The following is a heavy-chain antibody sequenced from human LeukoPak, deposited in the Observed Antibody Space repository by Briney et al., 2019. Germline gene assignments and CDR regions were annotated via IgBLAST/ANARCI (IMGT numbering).Heavy chain of an antibody. CDR1: GFTFSSYA. J-gene: IGHJ4*02. CDR2: ISYDGSNK. Sequence: GGSLRLSCAASGFTFSSYAMHWVRQAPGKGLEWVAVISYDGSNKYYADSVKGRFTISRDNSKNTLYLQMNSLRAEDTAVYYCAKVPTQYSSSWLGYYFDYWGQGTLVTVSS. CDR3: AKVPTQYSSSWLGYYFDY. D-gene: IGHD6-13*01. V-gene: IGHV3-30-3*01.